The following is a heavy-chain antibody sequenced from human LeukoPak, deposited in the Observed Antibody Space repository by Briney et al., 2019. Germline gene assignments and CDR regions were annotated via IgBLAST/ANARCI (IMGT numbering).Heavy chain of an antibody. CDR1: GGSFSGYY. D-gene: IGHD5-18*01. V-gene: IGHV4-34*01. J-gene: IGHJ5*02. CDR2: INHSGST. Sequence: PSETLSLTCAVYGGSFSGYYWSWIRQPPGKGLEWIGEINHSGSTNYNPSLKGRVTISVDTSKSQFSLKLSSVTAADTAVYYCARPWIQLWFGWFDPWGQGTLVTVSS. CDR3: ARPWIQLWFGWFDP.